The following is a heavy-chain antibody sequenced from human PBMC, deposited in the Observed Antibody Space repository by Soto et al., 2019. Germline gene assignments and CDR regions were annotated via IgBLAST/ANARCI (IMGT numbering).Heavy chain of an antibody. CDR1: GFTFSSYA. D-gene: IGHD6-6*01. CDR3: AKGTKKYSSSSIFDY. Sequence: EVQLLESGGGLVQPGGSLRLSCAASGFTFSSYAMSWVRQAPGKGLEWVSAISGSGGSTYYADSVKGRFTISRDNSKNTLYLQMNSLRAEDTAVYYSAKGTKKYSSSSIFDYWGQGTLVTVSS. J-gene: IGHJ4*02. V-gene: IGHV3-23*01. CDR2: ISGSGGST.